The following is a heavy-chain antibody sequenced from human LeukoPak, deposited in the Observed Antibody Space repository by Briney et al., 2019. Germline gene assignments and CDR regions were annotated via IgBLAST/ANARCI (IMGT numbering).Heavy chain of an antibody. V-gene: IGHV3-33*01. CDR1: GFTFSSYG. J-gene: IGHJ4*02. CDR2: IWYDGSNK. CDR3: AREANYDGSGYYSRDHYFDY. D-gene: IGHD3-22*01. Sequence: GGSLRLSCAASGFTFSSYGMHWVRQAPGKGLEWVAVIWYDGSNKYYADSVKGRFTISRDNSKNTLYLQMNSLRAEDTAVYFCAREANYDGSGYYSRDHYFDYWGQGTLVTVSS.